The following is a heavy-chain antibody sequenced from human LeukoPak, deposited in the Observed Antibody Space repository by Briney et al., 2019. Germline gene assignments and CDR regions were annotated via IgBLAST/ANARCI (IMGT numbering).Heavy chain of an antibody. Sequence: PSETLSLTCTVSGGSISGYYWSWIRQPPGKGLEWIGYIYYSGSTNYNPSLKSRVTISVDTSKNQFSLKLSSVTAADTAVYYCAREARRGLDYWGQGTLVTVSS. J-gene: IGHJ4*02. V-gene: IGHV4-59*01. CDR1: GGSISGYY. CDR3: AREARRGLDY. CDR2: IYYSGST.